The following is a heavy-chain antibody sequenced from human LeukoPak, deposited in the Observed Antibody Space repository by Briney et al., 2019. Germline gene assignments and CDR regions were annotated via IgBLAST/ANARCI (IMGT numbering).Heavy chain of an antibody. CDR1: GGSFSGYY. V-gene: IGHV4-34*01. J-gene: IGHJ5*02. CDR3: ARPMSISGGNWFDP. CDR2: INHSGST. D-gene: IGHD3-10*02. Sequence: SETLSLTCAVYGGSFSGYYWSWIRQPPGKGLEGIWEINHSGSTNYNPSLKSRVTITVDTSQNQSSLKLSSVTAADTAVYYCARPMSISGGNWFDPWGQGTLVTVSS.